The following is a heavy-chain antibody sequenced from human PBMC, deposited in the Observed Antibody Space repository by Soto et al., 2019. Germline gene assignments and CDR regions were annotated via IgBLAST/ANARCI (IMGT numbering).Heavy chain of an antibody. Sequence: GGSLRLSCAASGFTFSSYTMNWVRQAPGKGLEWVSSISSSVSFTYYADSVKGRFTVSRDNTKNSVYLQMNSLRAEDTAVYYCAKGRLYSSGWYFFDYWGQGTLVTVSS. CDR3: AKGRLYSSGWYFFDY. CDR2: ISSSVSFT. D-gene: IGHD6-19*01. V-gene: IGHV3-21*04. CDR1: GFTFSSYT. J-gene: IGHJ4*02.